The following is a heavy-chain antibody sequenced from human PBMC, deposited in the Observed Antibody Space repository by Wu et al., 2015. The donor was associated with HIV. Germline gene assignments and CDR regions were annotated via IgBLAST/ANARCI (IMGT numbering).Heavy chain of an antibody. J-gene: IGHJ6*03. CDR1: GYISNNLY. Sequence: QVQLEQSGAEVKNPGASVKISCEASGYISNNLYMHWVRQAPGQGLDWLGVINPDGDIATYAQKFQGRVTMTRHTSIATAYMDLRSLNSDDTAVYYCVRALRMEPVRDHYYYFMDVWGNGTTVIVSS. D-gene: IGHD1-26*01. V-gene: IGHV1-46*02. CDR3: VRALRMEPVRDHYYYFMDV. CDR2: INPDGDIA.